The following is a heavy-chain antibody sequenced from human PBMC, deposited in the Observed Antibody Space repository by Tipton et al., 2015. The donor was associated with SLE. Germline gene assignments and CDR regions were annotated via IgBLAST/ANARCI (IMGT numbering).Heavy chain of an antibody. Sequence: TLSLTCTVSGGSISSHYWSWIRQPPGKGLEWIGYIYYSGSTNYNPSLKGRVTISVDTSKNQFSLKLSSVTAADTAVDYCASTPAARRDYYYGMDVWGQGTTVTVSS. J-gene: IGHJ6*02. D-gene: IGHD2-2*01. CDR2: IYYSGST. CDR1: GGSISSHY. CDR3: ASTPAARRDYYYGMDV. V-gene: IGHV4-59*11.